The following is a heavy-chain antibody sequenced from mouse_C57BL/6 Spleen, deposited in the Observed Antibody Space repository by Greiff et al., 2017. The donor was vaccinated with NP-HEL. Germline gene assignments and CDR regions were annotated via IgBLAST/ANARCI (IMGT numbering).Heavy chain of an antibody. J-gene: IGHJ3*01. CDR2: ISSGSSTI. Sequence: EVQGVESGGGLVKPGGSLKLSCAASGFTFSDYGMHWVRQAPEKGLEWVAYISSGSSTIYYADTVKGRFTISRDNAKNTLFLQMTSLRSEDTAMYYCARQSNYLAWFAYWGQGTLVTVSA. D-gene: IGHD2-5*01. CDR3: ARQSNYLAWFAY. CDR1: GFTFSDYG. V-gene: IGHV5-17*01.